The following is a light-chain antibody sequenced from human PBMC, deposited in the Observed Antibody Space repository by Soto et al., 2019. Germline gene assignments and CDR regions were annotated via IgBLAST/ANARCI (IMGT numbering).Light chain of an antibody. CDR3: MQRIEFPMT. CDR1: QSLLNSDDGSTF. Sequence: IVMTQTPLSLPVTPGEPSAVSCMSSQSLLNSDDGSTFLDWYLQKPGQSPQLLIYLVSYRASGVPDRFSGSGSGSDFTLKISRVEAEDVGFYYCMQRIEFPMTFGQGTRLEIK. CDR2: LVS. V-gene: IGKV2-40*01. J-gene: IGKJ5*01.